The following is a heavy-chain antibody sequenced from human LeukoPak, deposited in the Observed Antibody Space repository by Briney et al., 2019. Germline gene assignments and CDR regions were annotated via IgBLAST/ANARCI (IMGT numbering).Heavy chain of an antibody. Sequence: ASVKVSCKASGYTFTGYYMHWVRQAPGQGLEWMGWINPNSGGTNYAQKFQGRVTMTRDTSISTAYMELSSLRPEDMAVYYCATADKWEPLDYWGQGTLVTVSS. CDR1: GYTFTGYY. CDR3: ATADKWEPLDY. D-gene: IGHD1-26*01. V-gene: IGHV1-2*02. CDR2: INPNSGGT. J-gene: IGHJ4*02.